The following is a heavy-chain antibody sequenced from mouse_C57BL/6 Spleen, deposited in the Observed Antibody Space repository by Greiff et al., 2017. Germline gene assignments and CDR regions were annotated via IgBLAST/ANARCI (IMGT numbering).Heavy chain of an antibody. V-gene: IGHV6-3*01. J-gene: IGHJ2*01. Sequence: EVHLVESGGGLVQPGGSMKLSCVASGFTFSNYWMNWVRQSPEKGLEWVAQIRLKSDNYATQYAESVKGRFTISRDDSKSSVYQQMNNLRAEDTGMYYCTGLRYFDYWGQGTTLTVSS. CDR2: IRLKSDNYAT. CDR3: TGLRYFDY. D-gene: IGHD1-1*01. CDR1: GFTFSNYW.